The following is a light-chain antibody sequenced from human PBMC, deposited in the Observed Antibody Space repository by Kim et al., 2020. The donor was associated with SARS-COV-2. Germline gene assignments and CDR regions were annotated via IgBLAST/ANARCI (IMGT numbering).Light chain of an antibody. J-gene: IGLJ3*02. CDR3: SSYTSNITWV. Sequence: QSALTQPASVSGSPGQSITISCTGTSSDVGGYNYVSWYQHHPDKAPKLMIYDVNKRPSGVSNRFSGSKSANTASLSISVLQAEDEADYYCSSYTSNITWVFGGGTQLTVL. CDR1: SSDVGGYNY. CDR2: DVN. V-gene: IGLV2-14*03.